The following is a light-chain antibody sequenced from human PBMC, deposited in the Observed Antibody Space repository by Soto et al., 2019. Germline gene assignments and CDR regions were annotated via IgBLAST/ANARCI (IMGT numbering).Light chain of an antibody. CDR2: EVN. V-gene: IGLV2-23*02. J-gene: IGLJ3*02. Sequence: QSVLTQPASVSGSPGQSITISCTGTSSVVGLYNLVSWYQQLPGKAPKLIIYEVNERPSGISDRFSGSKSGNTASLTISGLQDEDEADYYCCSYVGSSILMFGGGTQLTVL. CDR3: CSYVGSSILM. CDR1: SSVVGLYNL.